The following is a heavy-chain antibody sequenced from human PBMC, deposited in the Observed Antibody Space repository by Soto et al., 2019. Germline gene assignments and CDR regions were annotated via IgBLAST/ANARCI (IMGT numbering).Heavy chain of an antibody. V-gene: IGHV3-30-3*01. Sequence: QVQLVESGGGVVQPGRSLRLSCPDSGFTFSSYAMHWVRQAPGKGLEWVAVISYDGSNKYYADSVKGRFTISRDNSKKTLYLQMNSLRPEDTAVYYCAREAPSRLYGIDVWGQGTTVTVSS. CDR3: AREAPSRLYGIDV. CDR1: GFTFSSYA. CDR2: ISYDGSNK. J-gene: IGHJ6*02.